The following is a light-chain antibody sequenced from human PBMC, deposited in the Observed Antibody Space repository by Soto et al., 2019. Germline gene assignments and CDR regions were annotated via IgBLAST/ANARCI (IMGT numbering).Light chain of an antibody. CDR1: QSVSSSY. CDR3: QQYGSSPST. CDR2: GAS. J-gene: IGKJ3*01. V-gene: IGKV3-20*01. Sequence: EIVLTQSPCTLSLSPGERATLSCRASQSVSSSYLACYQQTPGQAHRLLIYGASSMATGIPDRFSGSGSGTDFTLTISRLEPEDFAVYYCQQYGSSPSTFGPGTKVDIK.